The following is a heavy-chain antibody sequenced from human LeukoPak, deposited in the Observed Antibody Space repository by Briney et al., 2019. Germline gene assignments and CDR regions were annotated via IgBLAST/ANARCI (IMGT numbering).Heavy chain of an antibody. V-gene: IGHV3-74*01. CDR1: GLTFSSYW. CDR2: INSDGSTT. J-gene: IGHJ4*02. Sequence: GRSPRLSCAASGLTFSSYWMHWVRQVPGKWLVWVSRINSDGSTTSYADSVKGRFTISRDNAKNTLFLQMDSLRAEDTAVYYCARGLYRSGWYYFDYWGQGTLVTVSS. D-gene: IGHD6-19*01. CDR3: ARGLYRSGWYYFDY.